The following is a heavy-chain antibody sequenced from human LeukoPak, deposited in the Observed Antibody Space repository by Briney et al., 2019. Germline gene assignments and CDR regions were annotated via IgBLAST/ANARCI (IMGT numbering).Heavy chain of an antibody. CDR2: IIPIFGTA. CDR3: ARAPYYDFWSGYSYFDY. V-gene: IGHV1-69*13. D-gene: IGHD3-3*01. J-gene: IGHJ4*02. Sequence: SVKVSCKASGGTFSSYAISWLRQAPGQGLEWMGGIIPIFGTANYAQKFRGRVTITADESTSTAYMELSSLRSEDTAVYYCARAPYYDFWSGYSYFDYWGQGTLVTVSS. CDR1: GGTFSSYA.